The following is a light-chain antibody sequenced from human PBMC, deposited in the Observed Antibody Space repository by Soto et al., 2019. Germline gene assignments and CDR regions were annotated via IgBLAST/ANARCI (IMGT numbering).Light chain of an antibody. J-gene: IGKJ5*01. CDR2: DAS. CDR1: QDIRYY. CDR3: QQYDSLPIT. V-gene: IGKV1-33*01. Sequence: DIQMTQSPSSLSASLGDRFTITLLASQDIRYYLNWFQQKPGKAPKVLIYDASRLETGVPSRFSGSGSGTHFSLAISSLQPEDIATYYCQQYDSLPITFGQGTRLEI.